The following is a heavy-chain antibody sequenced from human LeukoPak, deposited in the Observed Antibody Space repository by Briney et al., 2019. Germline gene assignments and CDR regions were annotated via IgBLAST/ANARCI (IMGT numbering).Heavy chain of an antibody. J-gene: IGHJ4*02. D-gene: IGHD2-21*02. V-gene: IGHV3-23*01. Sequence: GGSLRLSCAASGFTFSSYAMSWVRQAPGKGLEWVSAISGSGGSTYYADSVKGRFTISRDNSKNTLYLQMNSLRAEDTAAYYCAKGRAKVVVTAKDYWGQGTLVTVSS. CDR2: ISGSGGST. CDR3: AKGRAKVVVTAKDY. CDR1: GFTFSSYA.